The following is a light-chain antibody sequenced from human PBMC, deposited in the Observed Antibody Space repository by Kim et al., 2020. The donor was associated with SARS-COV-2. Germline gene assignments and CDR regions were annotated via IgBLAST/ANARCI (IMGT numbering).Light chain of an antibody. CDR3: CSYAGSYTYVV. Sequence: SVTISCTGTSSDVGGYHYVSWYQQHPGKAPKLMIYDISKRPSGVPDRFSGSKAGNTAPLTISGLQAEDEADYYCCSYAGSYTYVVFGGGTQLTVL. CDR1: SSDVGGYHY. J-gene: IGLJ2*01. CDR2: DIS. V-gene: IGLV2-11*01.